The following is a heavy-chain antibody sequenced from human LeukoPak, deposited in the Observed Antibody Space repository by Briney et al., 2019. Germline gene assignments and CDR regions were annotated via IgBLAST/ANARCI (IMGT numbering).Heavy chain of an antibody. V-gene: IGHV4-59*01. D-gene: IGHD3-9*01. Sequence: WGTLCLTCAVSGGSISSYYWSWVRQPPGKGLEWVGYIYCSGSTNYNPSPTSRVTISVDTSKNQFSLKLSSVTAADTAVYYCARSAGYYPNDYYYYYMDVWGKGTTVTVSS. CDR2: IYCSGST. CDR1: GGSISSYY. J-gene: IGHJ6*03. CDR3: ARSAGYYPNDYYYYYMDV.